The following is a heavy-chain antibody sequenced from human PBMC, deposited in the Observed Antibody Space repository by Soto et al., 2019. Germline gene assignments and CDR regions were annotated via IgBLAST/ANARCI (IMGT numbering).Heavy chain of an antibody. CDR1: GMYMSSGGYF. D-gene: IGHD3-3*01. J-gene: IGHJ4*02. V-gene: IGHV4-31*03. Sequence: SEIRPLNCPLSGMYMSSGGYFWSWIRQHPGKGLGWIGYIYYSGSTYYNPPLKSRVTISVDTSKNQFSRKLSSVTAADTAVYYCARYRITILGVVMDYFDYWGQGTLVTVSS. CDR2: IYYSGST. CDR3: ARYRITILGVVMDYFDY.